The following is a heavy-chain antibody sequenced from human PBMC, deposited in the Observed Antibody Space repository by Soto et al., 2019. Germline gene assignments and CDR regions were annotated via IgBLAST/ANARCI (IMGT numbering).Heavy chain of an antibody. D-gene: IGHD2-15*01. Sequence: QLQLQESGPGLVKPSETLSLTCTVSGGSISSSSYYWGWMRQPPGRGLEWIGMIYDSGSTYYNPSPKSRVTISVDKSKNQFSLKLSSVTAADTAVYYCARHTPAISISDHWGQGTLVTVSS. CDR2: IYDSGST. J-gene: IGHJ4*02. V-gene: IGHV4-39*01. CDR3: ARHTPAISISDH. CDR1: GGSISSSSYY.